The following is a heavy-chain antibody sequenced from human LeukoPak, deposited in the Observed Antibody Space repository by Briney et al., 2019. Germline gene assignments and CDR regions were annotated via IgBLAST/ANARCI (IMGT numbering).Heavy chain of an antibody. CDR3: ARLQLGSGSSIYYFDY. Sequence: PSETLSLTCTVSGGSISSYYWSWIRQPPGQGMEWNGYIYYSGSTNYNPCLKSRVTISVDTSKNQFSLKLSSVTAADTAVYYCARLQLGSGSSIYYFDYWGQGTLVTVSS. V-gene: IGHV4-59*08. D-gene: IGHD3-10*01. CDR2: IYYSGST. CDR1: GGSISSYY. J-gene: IGHJ4*02.